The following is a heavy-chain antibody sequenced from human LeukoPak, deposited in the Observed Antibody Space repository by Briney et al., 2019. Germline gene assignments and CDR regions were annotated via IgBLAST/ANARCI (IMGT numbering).Heavy chain of an antibody. D-gene: IGHD5-18*01. CDR3: ARHLSGVTGYTYGRGIDY. J-gene: IGHJ4*02. CDR2: IKKDGSEK. Sequence: PGGSLRLSCAASGFTFSSYWMSWVRQAPGKGLEWVANIKKDGSEKYYVDSVKGRFTISRDSAKTSLYLQMISLRAEDTAVYYCARHLSGVTGYTYGRGIDYWGQATLVTVSS. CDR1: GFTFSSYW. V-gene: IGHV3-7*01.